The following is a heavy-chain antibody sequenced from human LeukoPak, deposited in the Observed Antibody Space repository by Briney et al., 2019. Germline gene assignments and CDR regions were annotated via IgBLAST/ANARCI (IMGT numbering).Heavy chain of an antibody. CDR1: GGSISSGGYY. D-gene: IGHD6-13*01. Sequence: PSETLSLTCTVSGGSISSGGYYWSWICQHPGKGLEWIGYIYYSGSTYYNPSLKSRVTISVDTSKNQFSLKLSSVTAADTAVYYCAREGYRQPLDYWGQGTLVTVSS. CDR2: IYYSGST. V-gene: IGHV4-31*03. J-gene: IGHJ4*02. CDR3: AREGYRQPLDY.